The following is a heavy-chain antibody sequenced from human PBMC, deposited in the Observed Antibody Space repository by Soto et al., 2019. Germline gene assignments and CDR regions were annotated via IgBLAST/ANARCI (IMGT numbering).Heavy chain of an antibody. CDR2: ITWNSRVL. D-gene: IGHD3-3*01. CDR1: GLNFDDFA. CDR3: AKGRYDFWSPYYFDS. Sequence: GGSLRLSCVGTGLNFDDFAIHWVRQAPGKGLEWVSGITWNSRVLAYADSVKGRFTISRDNARNSLYLQMDSLRDEDTALYYCAKGRYDFWSPYYFDSWGQGTLVTVSS. V-gene: IGHV3-9*01. J-gene: IGHJ4*02.